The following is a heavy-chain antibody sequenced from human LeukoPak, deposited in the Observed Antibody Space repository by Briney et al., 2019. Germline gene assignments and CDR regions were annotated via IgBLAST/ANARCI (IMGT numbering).Heavy chain of an antibody. CDR2: ISSSSSTI. CDR1: GFTFSSYE. D-gene: IGHD5-18*01. J-gene: IGHJ6*04. V-gene: IGHV3-48*01. CDR3: ARDSSGYSYGEGMDV. Sequence: GGSLRLSCAASGFTFSSYEMNWVRQAPGKGLEWVSYISSSSSTIYYADSVKGRFTISRDNAKNSLYLQMNSLRAEDTAVYYCARDSSGYSYGEGMDVWGKGTTVTVSS.